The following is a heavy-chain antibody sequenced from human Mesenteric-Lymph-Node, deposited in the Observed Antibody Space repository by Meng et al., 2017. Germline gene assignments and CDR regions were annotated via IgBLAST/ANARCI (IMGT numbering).Heavy chain of an antibody. D-gene: IGHD6-6*01. CDR3: ARDGQLNLWYSDL. Sequence: GESLKISWVASGFTFSTYWMTWVRQAPGKGLEWVASIKEDGSEKHFVGSVKGRFTISRDNANNSVYLQMSSLRAEDTAVYYCARDGQLNLWYSDLWGRGTLVTVSS. CDR1: GFTFSTYW. CDR2: IKEDGSEK. V-gene: IGHV3-7*01. J-gene: IGHJ2*01.